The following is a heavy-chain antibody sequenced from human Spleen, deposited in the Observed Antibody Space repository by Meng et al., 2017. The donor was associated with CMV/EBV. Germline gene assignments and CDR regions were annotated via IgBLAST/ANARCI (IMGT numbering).Heavy chain of an antibody. D-gene: IGHD4-17*01. Sequence: ACGYSFIDYYIYWVRQAPGQGLEWMGWINPDSGDTNYAQKFRGRVTMARDTSVSTAYMELSRLTSDDTAAYYCGRTYTVTTTGFGFWGQGTLVTVSS. CDR3: GRTYTVTTTGFGF. CDR1: GYSFIDYY. CDR2: INPDSGDT. V-gene: IGHV1-2*02. J-gene: IGHJ4*02.